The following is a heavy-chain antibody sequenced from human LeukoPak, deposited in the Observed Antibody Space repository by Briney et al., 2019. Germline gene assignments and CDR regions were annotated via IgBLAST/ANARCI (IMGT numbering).Heavy chain of an antibody. D-gene: IGHD3-10*01. CDR3: AKVTVWFGTSLFDY. CDR1: RFTFSNYA. V-gene: IGHV3-23*01. J-gene: IGHJ4*02. CDR2: ISGSSGNT. Sequence: PGGSLRLSCVASRFTFSNYAMSWVRQAPGKGLEWVSTISGSSGNTYYADSVKGRFTISRDYSKNTLYLQMNGLRAEDTAVYYCAKVTVWFGTSLFDYWGQGTLVTVSS.